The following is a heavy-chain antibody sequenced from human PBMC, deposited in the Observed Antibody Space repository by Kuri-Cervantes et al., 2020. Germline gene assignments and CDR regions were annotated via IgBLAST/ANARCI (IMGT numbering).Heavy chain of an antibody. V-gene: IGHV4-59*12. D-gene: IGHD3-10*01. J-gene: IGHJ1*01. CDR1: GASISPYF. CDR3: ARYWFRGYFQH. CDR2: LHNTGTT. Sequence: SETLSLTCTVSGASISPYFWSWIRQPPGKGLEWLGYLHNTGTTNYNPSLKSRVTISVDTSKNQFSLKLSSVTAADTAVYYCARYWFRGYFQHWGQGTLVTVSS.